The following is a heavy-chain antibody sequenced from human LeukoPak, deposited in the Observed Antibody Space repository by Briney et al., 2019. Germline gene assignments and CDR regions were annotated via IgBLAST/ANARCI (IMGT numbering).Heavy chain of an antibody. J-gene: IGHJ4*02. CDR2: INHNGNVN. V-gene: IGHV3-7*03. D-gene: IGHD6-13*01. CDR3: AKEWQQLVPDY. Sequence: WVASINHNGNVNYYVDSVKGRFTISRDNAKNSLYLQMSNLRAEDTAVYYCAKEWQQLVPDYWGQGTLVTVSS.